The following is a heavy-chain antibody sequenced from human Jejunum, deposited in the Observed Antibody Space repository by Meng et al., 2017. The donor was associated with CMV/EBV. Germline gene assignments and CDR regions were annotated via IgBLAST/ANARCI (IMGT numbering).Heavy chain of an antibody. CDR3: ATHAASET. CDR2: ISFSGSDL. Sequence: LRLSCVASGFTFSDYYVSWIRQAPGKGLEWVSYISFSGSDLSYADSVRGRFTISRDNARNSLFLQMNSLRAEDTGMYYCATHAASETWGQGTLVTVSS. D-gene: IGHD6-13*01. J-gene: IGHJ5*02. V-gene: IGHV3-11*01. CDR1: GFTFSDYY.